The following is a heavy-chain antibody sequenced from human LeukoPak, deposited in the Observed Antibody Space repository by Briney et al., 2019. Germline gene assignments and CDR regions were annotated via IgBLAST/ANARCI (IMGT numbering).Heavy chain of an antibody. CDR2: MNPNSGNT. Sequence: ASVKVSCKASGYTFTSYDINWVRQATGQGLEWMGWMNPNSGNTGYAQKFQGRVTMTRNTSISTAYMELSSLRSEDTAVYYCARGSDFPRSSGRDIDYWGQGTLVTVSS. J-gene: IGHJ4*02. V-gene: IGHV1-8*01. CDR1: GYTFTSYD. D-gene: IGHD6-19*01. CDR3: ARGSDFPRSSGRDIDY.